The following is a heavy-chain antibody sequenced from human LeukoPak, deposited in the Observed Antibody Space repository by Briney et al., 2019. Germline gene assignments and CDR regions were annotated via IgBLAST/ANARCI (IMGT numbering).Heavy chain of an antibody. CDR2: INHSGST. D-gene: IGHD3-22*01. Sequence: SETLSLTCAVYGGSFSGYYWSWIRQPPGKGLEWIGEINHSGSTNYNPSLKSRVTISVDTSKNQFSLKLSSVTAADTAVYYCARVRVITMFDPWGQEPWSPSPQ. V-gene: IGHV4-34*01. CDR1: GGSFSGYY. CDR3: ARVRVITMFDP. J-gene: IGHJ5*02.